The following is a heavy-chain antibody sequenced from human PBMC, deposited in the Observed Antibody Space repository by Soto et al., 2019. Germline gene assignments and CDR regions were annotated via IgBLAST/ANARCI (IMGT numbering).Heavy chain of an antibody. V-gene: IGHV3-48*02. CDR3: ARGDSSGYYFDS. CDR2: ISSSSSTI. Sequence: EVQLVESGGGLVQPGGSLRLSCAASGFTFSSYSMNWVRQAPGKGLECVSYISSSSSTIYYADSVKGRFTISRDNAKNTLYLQMNSLRDEDKAVYYCARGDSSGYYFDSWGQGPLVTVSS. J-gene: IGHJ4*02. CDR1: GFTFSSYS. D-gene: IGHD3-22*01.